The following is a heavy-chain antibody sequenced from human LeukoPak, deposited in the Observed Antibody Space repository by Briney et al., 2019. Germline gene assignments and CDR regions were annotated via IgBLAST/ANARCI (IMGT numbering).Heavy chain of an antibody. CDR3: ARGSYYYDSSAYYSPSYYFDY. V-gene: IGHV3-30-3*01. J-gene: IGHJ4*02. CDR2: ISYDGSNK. D-gene: IGHD3-22*01. Sequence: GGSLRLSCAASGFTFSSYAMHWVRQAPGKGLEWVAVISYDGSNKYYADSVKGRFTISRDNSKNTLYLQMNSLRAEDTAVYHCARGSYYYDSSAYYSPSYYFDYRGQGTLVTVSS. CDR1: GFTFSSYA.